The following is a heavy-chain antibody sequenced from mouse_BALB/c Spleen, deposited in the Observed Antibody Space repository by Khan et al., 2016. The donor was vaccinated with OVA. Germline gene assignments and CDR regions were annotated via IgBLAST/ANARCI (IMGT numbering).Heavy chain of an antibody. CDR2: IYYSGTV. J-gene: IGHJ1*01. D-gene: IGHD1-1*01. CDR1: GISITSGNYR. Sequence: EVQLQESGPGLVKPSQTVSLTCTVTGISITSGNYRWSWIRQFPGNKLEWIGNIYYSGTVTYNPSLTSRTTITRDTSKNQFFLEMNSLTAEDTATYYCARDYGRLYWFFDVWGAGTTVTVSS. V-gene: IGHV3-5*02. CDR3: ARDYGRLYWFFDV.